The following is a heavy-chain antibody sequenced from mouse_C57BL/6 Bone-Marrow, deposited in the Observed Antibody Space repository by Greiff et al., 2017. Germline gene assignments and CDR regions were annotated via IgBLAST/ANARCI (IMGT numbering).Heavy chain of an antibody. CDR2: INPNYGTT. D-gene: IGHD1-1*01. CDR1: GYSFTDYN. V-gene: IGHV1-39*01. J-gene: IGHJ2*01. Sequence: EVQLQQSGPEPVKPGASVKISCKASGYSFTDYNMNWVKQSNGKSLEWIGVINPNYGTTSYNQKFKGKATLTVDQSSSTAYMQLNSLTSEDSAVYYCARSHYGSSYGGFDYWGQGTTLTVSS. CDR3: ARSHYGSSYGGFDY.